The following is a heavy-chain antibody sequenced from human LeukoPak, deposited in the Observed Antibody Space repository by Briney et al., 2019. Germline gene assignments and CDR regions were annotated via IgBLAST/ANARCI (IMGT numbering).Heavy chain of an antibody. CDR3: ARGLVDTAMVSVPFDY. CDR2: INHSGST. CDR1: GGSFSGYY. V-gene: IGHV4-34*01. J-gene: IGHJ4*02. D-gene: IGHD5-18*01. Sequence: SETLSLTCAVYGGSFSGYYWSWIRQPPGKGLEWIGEINHSGSTNYNPSLKSRVTISVDTSKHQFSLKLSSVTAADTAVYYCARGLVDTAMVSVPFDYWGQGTLVTVSS.